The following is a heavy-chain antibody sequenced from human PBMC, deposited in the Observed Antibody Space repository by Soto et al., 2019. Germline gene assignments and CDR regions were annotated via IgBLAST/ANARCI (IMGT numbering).Heavy chain of an antibody. J-gene: IGHJ4*02. D-gene: IGHD2-15*01. CDR1: GYTFISYG. V-gene: IGHV1-18*01. CDR2: ISAYNGNT. CDR3: VVAAKPSYADY. Sequence: QVQLVQSGAEVKKPGASVKVSCKASGYTFISYGISWVRQAPGQGLEWMGRISAYNGNTNYAQKLQGRVTMTTDTGTSTDDVELRLRRSDDSPVYYCVVAAKPSYADYWGQGALVTVSS.